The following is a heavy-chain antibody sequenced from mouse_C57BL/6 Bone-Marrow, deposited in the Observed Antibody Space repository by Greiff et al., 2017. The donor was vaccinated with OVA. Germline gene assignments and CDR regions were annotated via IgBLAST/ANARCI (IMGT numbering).Heavy chain of an antibody. Sequence: VQLQQSGPGLVQPSQSLSITCTVSGFSLTSYGVHWVRQSPGKGLEWLGVIWRGGSTDYNAAFMSRLSITKDNSKSQVFFKMNSLQADDTAIYYCAKNYYVGYWYFDVWGTGTTVTVSS. CDR1: GFSLTSYG. CDR3: AKNYYVGYWYFDV. V-gene: IGHV2-5*01. CDR2: IWRGGST. D-gene: IGHD1-1*01. J-gene: IGHJ1*03.